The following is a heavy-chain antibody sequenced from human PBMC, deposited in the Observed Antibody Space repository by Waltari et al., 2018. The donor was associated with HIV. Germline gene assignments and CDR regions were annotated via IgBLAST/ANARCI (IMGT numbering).Heavy chain of an antibody. CDR3: TRFRPREIEFKHYDY. Sequence: MSWFRQAPGRGLEGVGFIRSKAYGGTTEYAASVKGRFTISRDDSKSIAYLQMNSLKTEDTAVYYCTRFRPREIEFKHYDYWGQGTLVTVSS. V-gene: IGHV3-49*03. CDR2: IRSKAYGGTT. J-gene: IGHJ4*02. D-gene: IGHD2-21*01.